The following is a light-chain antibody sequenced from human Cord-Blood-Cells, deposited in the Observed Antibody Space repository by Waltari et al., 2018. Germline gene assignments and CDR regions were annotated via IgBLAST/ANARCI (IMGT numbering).Light chain of an antibody. V-gene: IGKV1-39*01. J-gene: IGKJ1*01. CDR1: QSISSY. CDR3: KQSYSTPPT. CDR2: AAS. Sequence: DIQMTQSPSSLSESVGDRVTITCRASQSISSYLNWYQQKPGKAPKLLIYAASSLQSGVPSRCSGSGSGTDFTLTIISLQPEDFATYYCKQSYSTPPTFGQGTKVEIK.